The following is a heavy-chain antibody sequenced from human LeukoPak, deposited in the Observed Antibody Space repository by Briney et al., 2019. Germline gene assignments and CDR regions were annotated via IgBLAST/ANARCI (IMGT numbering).Heavy chain of an antibody. CDR3: ARDGDPDAFDI. V-gene: IGHV3-74*01. CDR1: GFTFSSYW. CDR2: INTDGSST. J-gene: IGHJ3*02. D-gene: IGHD7-27*01. Sequence: GGSLRLSCAASGFTFSSYWMHWVRQAPGKGLVWVSRINTDGSSTSYADSAKGRFTISRDNAKNTLYLQMNSLRAEDTAVYYCARDGDPDAFDIWGQGTMVTVSS.